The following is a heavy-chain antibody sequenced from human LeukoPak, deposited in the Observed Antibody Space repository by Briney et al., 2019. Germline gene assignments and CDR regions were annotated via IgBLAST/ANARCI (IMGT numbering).Heavy chain of an antibody. V-gene: IGHV4-59*01. CDR3: ARDYGDYANWFDP. J-gene: IGHJ5*02. CDR2: IYYSGNT. D-gene: IGHD4-17*01. Sequence: PSETLSLTCTVSGGSPSNYYWIWIRQPPGKGLEWIGYIYYSGNTNYNPSLKSRVTISVDTSKNQFSLKLNSVTAADTAVYYCARDYGDYANWFDPWGQGTLVTVSS. CDR1: GGSPSNYY.